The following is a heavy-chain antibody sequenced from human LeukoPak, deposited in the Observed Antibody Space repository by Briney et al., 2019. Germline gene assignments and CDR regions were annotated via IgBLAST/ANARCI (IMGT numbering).Heavy chain of an antibody. Sequence: XTLSLTCAVYGGSFSGYYWSWIRQPPGKGLEWIGEINHSGSTNYNPSLKSRVTISVDTSKNQFSLKLSSVTAADTAVYYCARGRAGYYGSGSTPFDYWGQGTLVTVSS. D-gene: IGHD3-10*01. J-gene: IGHJ4*02. V-gene: IGHV4-34*01. CDR1: GGSFSGYY. CDR2: INHSGST. CDR3: ARGRAGYYGSGSTPFDY.